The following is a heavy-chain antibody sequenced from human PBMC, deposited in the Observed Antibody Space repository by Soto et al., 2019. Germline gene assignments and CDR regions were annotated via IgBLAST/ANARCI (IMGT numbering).Heavy chain of an antibody. Sequence: QVQLVESGGGVVQPGRSLRLSCAASGFTFSSYAMHWVRQAPGKGLEWVAVISYDGSNKYYADSVKGRFTISRDNSKNTLYLQMNSLRAEDTAVYYCARDEQQQLIDYWGQGTLVTVSS. V-gene: IGHV3-30-3*01. J-gene: IGHJ4*02. CDR3: ARDEQQQLIDY. CDR1: GFTFSSYA. D-gene: IGHD6-13*01. CDR2: ISYDGSNK.